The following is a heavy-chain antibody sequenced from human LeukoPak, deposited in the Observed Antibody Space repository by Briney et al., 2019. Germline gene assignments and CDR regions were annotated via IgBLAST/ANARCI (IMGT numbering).Heavy chain of an antibody. D-gene: IGHD3-22*01. CDR2: ISGSGGST. CDR1: GFTFSSYA. Sequence: GGSLRLSCAASGFTFSSYAMSWVRQAPGKGLEWVSTISGSGGSTYYADSAKGRFTISRDNAKNSLYLQMNSLRAEDTAVYYCARGGSVGGSFDSSGYYPDYWGQGTLVTVSS. CDR3: ARGGSVGGSFDSSGYYPDY. J-gene: IGHJ4*02. V-gene: IGHV3-23*01.